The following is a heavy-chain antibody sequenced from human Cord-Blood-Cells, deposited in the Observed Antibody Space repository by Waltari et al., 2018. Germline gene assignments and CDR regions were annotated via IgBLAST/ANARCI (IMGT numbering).Heavy chain of an antibody. Sequence: QVQLVQSGAEVKKPGSSVKVSCQDSGRTFRSYAISWVRQAPGQGLEWMGRIIPILGIANYAQKFQGRVTITADKSTSTAYMELSSLRSEDTAVYYCARGAAAGTVKVWGKGTTVTVSS. CDR3: ARGAAAGTVKV. D-gene: IGHD6-13*01. CDR2: IIPILGIA. CDR1: GRTFRSYA. J-gene: IGHJ6*04. V-gene: IGHV1-69*09.